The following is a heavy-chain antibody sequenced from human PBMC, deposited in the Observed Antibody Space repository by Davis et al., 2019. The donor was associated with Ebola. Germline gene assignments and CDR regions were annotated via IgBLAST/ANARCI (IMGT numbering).Heavy chain of an antibody. Sequence: GGSLRLSCAASGFTFTNYSMNWVRQAPGKGLEWVSSISTTSRFLSYVDSVKGRFTISRDNAKNSVYLQMSSLRAEDTAVYYCARAPPRGSSGTDYWGQGTLVTVSS. V-gene: IGHV3-21*01. CDR2: ISTTSRFL. J-gene: IGHJ4*02. CDR1: GFTFTNYS. CDR3: ARAPPRGSSGTDY. D-gene: IGHD6-19*01.